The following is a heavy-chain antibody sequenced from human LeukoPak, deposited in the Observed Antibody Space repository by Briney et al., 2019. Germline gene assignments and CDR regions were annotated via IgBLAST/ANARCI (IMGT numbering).Heavy chain of an antibody. V-gene: IGHV3-48*02. CDR1: KFTFGDYG. CDR2: ISSSGNTV. CDR3: VRDWGKDREFDY. D-gene: IGHD3-16*01. J-gene: IGHJ4*02. Sequence: PGGSLRLSCIASKFTFGDYGMNWVRQAPGKGLEWVSFISSSGNTVYYTDSVKGRFTISRDNAKNSVNLQMSSLREEDTAVYYCVRDWGKDREFDYWGQGTLVTVSS.